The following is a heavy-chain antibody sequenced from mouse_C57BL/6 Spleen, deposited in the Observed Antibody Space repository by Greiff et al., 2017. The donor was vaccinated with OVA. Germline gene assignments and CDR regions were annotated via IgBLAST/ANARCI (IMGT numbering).Heavy chain of an antibody. CDR3: ARSGGDYGSTHFDY. CDR2: IDPNSGGT. Sequence: QVQLKQPGAELVKPGASVKLSCKASGYTFTSYWMHWVKQRPGRGLEWIGRIDPNSGGTKYNEKFKSKATLTVDKPSSTAYMPLSSLTSEDSAVYYCARSGGDYGSTHFDYWGQGTTLTVSS. V-gene: IGHV1-72*01. D-gene: IGHD1-1*01. CDR1: GYTFTSYW. J-gene: IGHJ2*01.